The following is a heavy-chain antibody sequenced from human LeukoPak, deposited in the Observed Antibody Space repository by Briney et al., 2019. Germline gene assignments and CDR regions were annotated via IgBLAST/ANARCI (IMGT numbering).Heavy chain of an antibody. CDR3: ATAFPRAGDWFDP. D-gene: IGHD3-3*02. V-gene: IGHV1-24*01. CDR1: GYTLTELS. CDR2: IDPEDGET. J-gene: IGHJ5*02. Sequence: ASVKVSCKVSGYTLTELSMHWVRQAPGKGLEWMGGIDPEDGETIYAQKFQGRVTMTEDTSTDTAYMELSSLRSEDTAVYYCATAFPRAGDWFDPWGQGTLVTVSS.